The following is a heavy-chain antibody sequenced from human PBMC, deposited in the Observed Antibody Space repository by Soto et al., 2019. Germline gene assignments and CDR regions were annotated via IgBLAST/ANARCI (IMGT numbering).Heavy chain of an antibody. D-gene: IGHD6-6*01. J-gene: IGHJ6*02. V-gene: IGHV3-74*01. CDR1: GFTFRSSC. CDR3: ARRYSSSSMEDYYYGMDV. CDR2: IKSDGSST. Sequence: GGSLRLSCAASGFTFRSSCMHWVRQAPGKGLVWVSRIKSDGSSTSYADSVKGRFTLSRDNAKNTLYLQMNSLRAEDTAVYYCARRYSSSSMEDYYYGMDVWGQGTTVTVSS.